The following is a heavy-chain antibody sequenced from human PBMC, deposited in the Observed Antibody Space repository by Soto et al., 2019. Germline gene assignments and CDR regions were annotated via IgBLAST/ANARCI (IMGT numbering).Heavy chain of an antibody. CDR2: INGRNGNT. V-gene: IGHV3-23*01. CDR3: AKAAAETSATPWFDP. Sequence: EVQLLESGGGLVQPGGSLRLSCAASGFTFSSYAMSWVRQAPGKGLEWVSTINGRNGNTFYADSVKGRFTVSRDNSKNTLYLQMSGLSVDDTAVYYCAKAAAETSATPWFDPWGQGTQVTVSS. J-gene: IGHJ5*02. CDR1: GFTFSSYA. D-gene: IGHD6-13*01.